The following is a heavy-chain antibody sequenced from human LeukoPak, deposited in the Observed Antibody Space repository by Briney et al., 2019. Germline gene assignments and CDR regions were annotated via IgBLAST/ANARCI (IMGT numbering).Heavy chain of an antibody. V-gene: IGHV3-74*01. CDR3: TRDRTTVTLFDS. Sequence: GGSLRLSCAASGFTFSSHWMHWVRQAPGKGLEWVSRISTGGGITGYADSVRGRFTISRDNAKNTVWLQVNSLRAEDTAVYYCTRDRTTVTLFDSWGQGTLVIVSS. CDR1: GFTFSSHW. CDR2: ISTGGGIT. J-gene: IGHJ4*02. D-gene: IGHD4-17*01.